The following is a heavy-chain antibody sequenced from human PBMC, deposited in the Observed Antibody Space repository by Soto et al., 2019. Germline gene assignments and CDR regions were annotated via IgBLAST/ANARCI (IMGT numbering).Heavy chain of an antibody. Sequence: QVQLVQSGAEVKKPGSSVKVSCKASGDTFSSYAINWVRQAPGQGLEWMGGIIPMFGTANYAQKVKGRVTITAGESTSTVYMALSSLRSEDTAVYYCARVGPAHYYDSSGYYSPLDYWGQGTLVTVSS. CDR3: ARVGPAHYYDSSGYYSPLDY. CDR1: GDTFSSYA. V-gene: IGHV1-69*01. CDR2: IIPMFGTA. D-gene: IGHD3-22*01. J-gene: IGHJ4*02.